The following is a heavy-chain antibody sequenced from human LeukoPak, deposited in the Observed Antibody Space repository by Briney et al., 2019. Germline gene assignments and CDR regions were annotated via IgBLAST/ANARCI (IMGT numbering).Heavy chain of an antibody. Sequence: PSETLSLTCTVSGGSVSGHYWSWIRQPPGEGLGWIGYIYYSGSTNYNPSLTSRLTISVDTSKNQFSLKLTSVTAADTAVYYCARSNYFQPVAWAIDIWGQGTMVTVSP. CDR3: ARSNYFQPVAWAIDI. D-gene: IGHD2/OR15-2a*01. CDR1: GGSVSGHY. V-gene: IGHV4-59*02. CDR2: IYYSGST. J-gene: IGHJ3*02.